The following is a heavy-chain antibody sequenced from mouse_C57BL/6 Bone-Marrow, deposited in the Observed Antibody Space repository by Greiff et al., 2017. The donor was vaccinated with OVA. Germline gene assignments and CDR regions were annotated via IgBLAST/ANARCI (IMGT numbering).Heavy chain of an antibody. Sequence: QVQLQQPGAELVRPGSSVKLSCKASGYTFTSYWMHWVKQRPIQGLEWIGNIDPSDSETHYNQKFKDKATLTVDKSSSTAYMQLSSLTSEDSAVYYCARDYSNLYYAMDYWGQGTSVTVSS. D-gene: IGHD2-5*01. CDR2: IDPSDSET. CDR3: ARDYSNLYYAMDY. J-gene: IGHJ4*01. V-gene: IGHV1-52*01. CDR1: GYTFTSYW.